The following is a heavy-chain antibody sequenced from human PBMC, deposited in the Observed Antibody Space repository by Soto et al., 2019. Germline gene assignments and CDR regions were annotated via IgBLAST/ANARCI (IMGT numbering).Heavy chain of an antibody. D-gene: IGHD5-18*01. CDR3: ARDKRGYSYGPLYYYYGMDV. Sequence: GGSLRLSCAATGFTFSSYGMHWVRQAPGKGLEWVAVIAYDGVGEYYADSVRGRFTISRDNSKNTLYLQMNSLRAEDTAVYYCARDKRGYSYGPLYYYYGMDVWGQGTTVTVSS. CDR1: GFTFSSYG. V-gene: IGHV3-30*03. J-gene: IGHJ6*02. CDR2: IAYDGVGE.